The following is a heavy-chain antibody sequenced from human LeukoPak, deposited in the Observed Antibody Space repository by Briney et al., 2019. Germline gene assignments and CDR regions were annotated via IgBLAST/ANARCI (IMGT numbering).Heavy chain of an antibody. CDR2: VYYSGNT. J-gene: IGHJ4*02. CDR3: ARGLTTVTPPGFDY. D-gene: IGHD4-11*01. Sequence: SETLSLTCTVSGGSITSSNYYWGWIRQPPEKGLEWIGNVYYSGNTYYNRSLKSRVAISVDTSKNQFSLKLSSVTAADTAVYYCARGLTTVTPPGFDYWGQGTLVTVSS. CDR1: GGSITSSNYY. V-gene: IGHV4-39*02.